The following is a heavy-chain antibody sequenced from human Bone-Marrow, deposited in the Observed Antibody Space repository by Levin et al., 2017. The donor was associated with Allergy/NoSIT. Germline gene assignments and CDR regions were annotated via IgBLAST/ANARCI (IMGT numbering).Heavy chain of an antibody. D-gene: IGHD6-19*01. CDR1: GFTFSTYG. CDR2: IWYDGSNK. V-gene: IGHV3-33*01. J-gene: IGHJ2*01. Sequence: GGSLRLSCAASGFTFSTYGMHWVRQAPGKGLEWVAVIWYDGSNKYYADSVKGRFTISRDNSKNTLYLQMNSLRAEDTAVYYCARDLAVAARSAWYFDLWGRGTLVTVSS. CDR3: ARDLAVAARSAWYFDL.